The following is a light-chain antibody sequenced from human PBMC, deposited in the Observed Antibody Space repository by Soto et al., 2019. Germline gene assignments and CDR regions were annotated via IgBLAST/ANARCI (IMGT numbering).Light chain of an antibody. J-gene: IGKJ4*01. CDR2: GVS. CDR3: QQYDRIPGFT. Sequence: EIVLTQSPGTLSSSPGERATLSCRASQSFRSNYLAWYQQRPGRAPRLLIYGVSSRASGIPDRFSGSVSGTDFTLTISRLEPEDSAVYYCQQYDRIPGFTFGGGTKVEI. V-gene: IGKV3-20*01. CDR1: QSFRSNY.